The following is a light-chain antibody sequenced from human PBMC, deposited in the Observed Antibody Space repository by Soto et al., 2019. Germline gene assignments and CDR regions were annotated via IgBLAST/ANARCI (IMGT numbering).Light chain of an antibody. CDR3: QQVLTYPLT. CDR1: QGISSY. J-gene: IGKJ3*01. Sequence: DIQLTQSPSFLSASVGDRVTITCRASQGISSYLAWYQQKPEEAPKLLIYAASTLQSGVPSRFGGSGSGTQFTLTNSSLQPEDFATYYCQQVLTYPLTFGPGTKVDIK. CDR2: AAS. V-gene: IGKV1-9*01.